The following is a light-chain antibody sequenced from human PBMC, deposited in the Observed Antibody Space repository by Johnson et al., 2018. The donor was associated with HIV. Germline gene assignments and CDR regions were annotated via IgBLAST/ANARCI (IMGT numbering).Light chain of an antibody. CDR1: NSNIGNNY. CDR3: GTWDSRLNVYL. J-gene: IGLJ1*01. CDR2: EST. Sequence: QSALTQPPSVSAAPGQKVTISCSGSNSNIGNNYVSWYQQLPGTAPKLLIYESTNRPSGIPDRFSGSKSGTSATLGISGLQTGDEADYYCGTWDSRLNVYLCGPGTKVTVL. V-gene: IGLV1-51*02.